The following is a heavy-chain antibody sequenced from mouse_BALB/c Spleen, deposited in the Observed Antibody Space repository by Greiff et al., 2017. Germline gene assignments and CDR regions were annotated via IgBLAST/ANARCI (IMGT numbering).Heavy chain of an antibody. Sequence: ESGPGLVKPSQSLSLTCSVTGYSITSGYYWNWIRQFPGNTLEWMGYISYDGSNNYNPSLKNRISITRDTSKNQFFLKLNSVTTEDTATYYCARGHYGSSFYLDYWGQGTTLTGAS. CDR1: GYSITSGYY. V-gene: IGHV3-6*02. J-gene: IGHJ2*01. CDR3: ARGHYGSSFYLDY. CDR2: ISYDGSN. D-gene: IGHD1-1*01.